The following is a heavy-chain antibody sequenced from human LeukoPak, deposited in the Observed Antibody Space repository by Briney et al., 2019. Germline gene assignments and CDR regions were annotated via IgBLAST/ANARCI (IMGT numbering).Heavy chain of an antibody. V-gene: IGHV1-8*01. J-gene: IGHJ6*02. CDR2: MNPNSGNT. Sequence: ASVKVSCKASGYTFTSYDINWVRQATGQGLEWMGWMNPNSGNTGYAQKFQGRVTMTRNTSISTAYMELSSLRSEDTAVYYCARASRWGGYYYYYGVDVWGQGTTVTVSS. CDR3: ARASRWGGYYYYYGVDV. CDR1: GYTFTSYD. D-gene: IGHD3-16*01.